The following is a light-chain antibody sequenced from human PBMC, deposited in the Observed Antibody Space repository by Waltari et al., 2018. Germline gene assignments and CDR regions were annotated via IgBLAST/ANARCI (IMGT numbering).Light chain of an antibody. CDR3: SSRNGRANEVV. Sequence: SSELTQDPAVSVALGQKIRFTCQGDSLRTSYASRYQLKPGRAPVRVIFGKDKRPSGIPDRISGYSSGTTSTLTITGAQAEDEADYYCSSRNGRANEVVFAGGTKVTVL. V-gene: IGLV3-19*01. J-gene: IGLJ3*02. CDR1: SLRTSY. CDR2: GKD.